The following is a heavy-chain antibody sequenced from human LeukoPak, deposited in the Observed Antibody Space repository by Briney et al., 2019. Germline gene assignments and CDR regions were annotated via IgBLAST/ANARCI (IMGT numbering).Heavy chain of an antibody. Sequence: TLSLTCTVSGGSISSGSYYWSWIRQPAGKGLEWIGRIYTSGSTNYNPSLKSRVTISVDTSKNQFSLKLSSVTAADTAVYYCASPEGYWGQGTLVTVSS. J-gene: IGHJ4*02. CDR1: GGSISSGSYY. V-gene: IGHV4-61*02. D-gene: IGHD7-27*01. CDR3: ASPEGY. CDR2: IYTSGST.